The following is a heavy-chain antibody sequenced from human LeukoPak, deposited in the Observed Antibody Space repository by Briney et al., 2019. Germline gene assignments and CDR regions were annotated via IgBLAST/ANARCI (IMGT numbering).Heavy chain of an antibody. CDR3: ARGGTMATRHFDY. V-gene: IGHV3-23*01. D-gene: IGHD5-24*01. J-gene: IGHJ4*02. CDR2: FGSDGATT. Sequence: PGGSLRLSCAASGFTFSGYAMSWVRQAPGKGLEWVSIFGSDGATTFYTDSVKGRFTISRDNSKNTLYLQMSSLRADDTAMYYCARGGTMATRHFDYWGQGALVTVSS. CDR1: GFTFSGYA.